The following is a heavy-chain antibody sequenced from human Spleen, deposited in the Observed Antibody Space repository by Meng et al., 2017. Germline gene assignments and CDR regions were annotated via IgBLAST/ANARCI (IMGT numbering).Heavy chain of an antibody. V-gene: IGHV4-38-2*01. CDR1: GYSISSGYY. Sequence: SETLSLTCAVSGYSISSGYYWGWIRQPPGKGLEWIGSIYHSGSTYYNPSLKSRVTISVDTSKNQFSLKLSSVTAADTAVYYCAGRPRVEYYYDSSGYLESEYFQHWGQGTLVTVSS. CDR3: AGRPRVEYYYDSSGYLESEYFQH. CDR2: IYHSGST. J-gene: IGHJ1*01. D-gene: IGHD3-22*01.